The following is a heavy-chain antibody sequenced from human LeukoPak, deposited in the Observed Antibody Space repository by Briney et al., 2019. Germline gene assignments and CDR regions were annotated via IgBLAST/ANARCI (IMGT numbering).Heavy chain of an antibody. J-gene: IGHJ4*02. Sequence: ASVKVSCKASGYTFTSYGISWVRQAPGQGPEWMGWISAYNGNTNYAQKLQGRVTMTTDTSTSTAYMELRSLRSDDTAVYYCARDLRITMIVEAFLRGGTAGYWGQGTLVTVSS. CDR2: ISAYNGNT. CDR1: GYTFTSYG. CDR3: ARDLRITMIVEAFLRGGTAGY. D-gene: IGHD3-22*01. V-gene: IGHV1-18*01.